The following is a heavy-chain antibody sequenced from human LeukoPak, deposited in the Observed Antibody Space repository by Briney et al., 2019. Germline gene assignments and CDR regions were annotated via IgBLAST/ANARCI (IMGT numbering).Heavy chain of an antibody. CDR2: IYPGDSDT. CDR1: GYSFTSYW. J-gene: IGHJ6*03. D-gene: IGHD2-2*01. CDR3: ARLLPAAKYYYYYMDV. Sequence: GESLKISCKTFGYSFTSYWIAWVRQMPGKGLEWMGIIYPGDSDTRYSPSFQGQVTISADKSISTAYLQWSSLKASDTAMYYCARLLPAAKYYYYYMDVWGKGTTVTVSS. V-gene: IGHV5-51*01.